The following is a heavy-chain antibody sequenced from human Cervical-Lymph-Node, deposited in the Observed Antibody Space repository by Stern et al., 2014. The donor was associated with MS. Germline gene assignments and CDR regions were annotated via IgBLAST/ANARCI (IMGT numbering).Heavy chain of an antibody. D-gene: IGHD4-17*01. CDR1: GFTFSSYG. J-gene: IGHJ4*02. CDR2: IWYDGSNK. V-gene: IGHV3-33*01. CDR3: ARLDGDQGYFDY. Sequence: MQLVESGGGVVQPGRSLRLSCAASGFTFSSYGMHWVRQAPGKGLEWVAVIWYDGSNKYYADSVKGRFTISRDNSKNTLYLQMNSLRAEDTAVYYCARLDGDQGYFDYWGQGTLVTVSS.